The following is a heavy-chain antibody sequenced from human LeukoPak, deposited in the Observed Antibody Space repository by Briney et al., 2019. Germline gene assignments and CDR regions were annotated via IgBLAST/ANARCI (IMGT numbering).Heavy chain of an antibody. V-gene: IGHV4-59*01. D-gene: IGHD6-13*01. J-gene: IGHJ6*03. CDR1: GGSISSYY. CDR3: ARTQEAGYTDSYYYYYMDV. Sequence: SVTLSLTCTVSGGSISSYYWSWIRQPPGKGLEWIRYLHYSGSTNYNPSLKSRVTISVDTSKNQFSLKLSSVSAADTAVYYCARTQEAGYTDSYYYYYMDVWGKGTTVTISS. CDR2: LHYSGST.